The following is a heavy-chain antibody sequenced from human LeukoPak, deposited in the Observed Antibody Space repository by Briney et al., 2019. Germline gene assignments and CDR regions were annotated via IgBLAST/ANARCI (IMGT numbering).Heavy chain of an antibody. J-gene: IGHJ3*02. CDR3: AKDHRVDSNYVWGSYRYRGAGFDI. D-gene: IGHD3-16*02. CDR2: LSGRCGST. Sequence: GGSLRLSCAASVYTFSSYAMSCVPHAPGKGVEWVSDLSGRCGSTYYADSVKGGFTISRDNSKNTLYLQMDRLRAEDTAVYYCAKDHRVDSNYVWGSYRYRGAGFDIWGQGTMVTVSS. V-gene: IGHV3-23*01. CDR1: VYTFSSYA.